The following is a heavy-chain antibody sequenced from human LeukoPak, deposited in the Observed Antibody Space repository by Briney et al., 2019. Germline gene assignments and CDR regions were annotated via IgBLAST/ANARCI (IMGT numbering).Heavy chain of an antibody. J-gene: IGHJ6*02. Sequence: SETLSLTCAVYGGSFSGYYWSWIRQPPGKGLEWIGEINHSGSTNYNPSLKSRVTISVDTSKNQFSLKLSSVTAADTAVYYCARHAALCSSTSCYTGFYYYGMDVWGQGTTVTVSS. V-gene: IGHV4-34*01. CDR3: ARHAALCSSTSCYTGFYYYGMDV. CDR1: GGSFSGYY. D-gene: IGHD2-2*02. CDR2: INHSGST.